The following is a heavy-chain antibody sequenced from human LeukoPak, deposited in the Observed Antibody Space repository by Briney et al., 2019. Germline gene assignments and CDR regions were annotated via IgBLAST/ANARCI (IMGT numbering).Heavy chain of an antibody. CDR2: ISSSGSTI. CDR1: GFTFSWYG. D-gene: IGHD2-2*01. Sequence: PGGSLRLSCLGSGFTFSWYGMNWVRQAPGKGLEWVSYISSSGSTIYYADSVKGRFTISRDNAKNSLYLQMNSLRAEDTAVYYCARGDIVVVPAALKAFDIWGQGTMVTVSS. V-gene: IGHV3-48*03. J-gene: IGHJ3*02. CDR3: ARGDIVVVPAALKAFDI.